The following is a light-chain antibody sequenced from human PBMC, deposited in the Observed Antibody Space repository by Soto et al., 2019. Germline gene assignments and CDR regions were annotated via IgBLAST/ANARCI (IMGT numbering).Light chain of an antibody. J-gene: IGKJ5*01. CDR1: QSISTY. Sequence: DIQMTQSPSSLSASLLSRVTITCRASQSISTYLNWYQKKPGKAPNLLIYDASRLQSGVPSRFSGSGGGTDFTLSISSVQPEDFATYFCQQSYMDPITFGQGTRLEIK. V-gene: IGKV1-39*01. CDR2: DAS. CDR3: QQSYMDPIT.